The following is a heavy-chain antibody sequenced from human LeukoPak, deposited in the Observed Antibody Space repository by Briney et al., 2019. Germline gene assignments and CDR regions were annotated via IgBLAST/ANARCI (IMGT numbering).Heavy chain of an antibody. CDR3: ARHGAFITRGFCSSSNCYVDGLQT. J-gene: IGHJ3*01. D-gene: IGHD2-2*01. Sequence: SETLSLTCTVSGGSISSSYWSWIRQSPGKGLGWIGYFYDTVSTKYNPSLKRRVSISTDTSKNQLSLNLNSVTAAHTAVYYCARHGAFITRGFCSSSNCYVDGLQTWGQGIMVSVSS. CDR1: GGSISSSY. CDR2: FYDTVST. V-gene: IGHV4-59*08.